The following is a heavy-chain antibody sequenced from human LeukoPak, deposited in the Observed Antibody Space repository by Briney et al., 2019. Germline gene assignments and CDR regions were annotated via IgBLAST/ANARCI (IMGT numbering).Heavy chain of an antibody. J-gene: IGHJ4*02. CDR2: MFHSGDT. V-gene: IGHV4-38-2*01. Sequence: SETLSLTCAVSGYSISSGSYRGWIRQPPGKGLEWIGNMFHSGDTYHNPSLKSRVTISADTSKSQFSLKLTSVTAADTAVYYCAKVGAYGDYARHDYWGQGTLVTVSS. CDR1: GYSISSGSY. D-gene: IGHD4-17*01. CDR3: AKVGAYGDYARHDY.